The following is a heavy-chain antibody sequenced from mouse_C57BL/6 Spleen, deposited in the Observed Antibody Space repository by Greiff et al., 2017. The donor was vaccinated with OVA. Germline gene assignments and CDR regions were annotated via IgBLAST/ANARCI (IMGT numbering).Heavy chain of an antibody. V-gene: IGHV1-50*01. D-gene: IGHD4-1*01. CDR3: ARQLTGEYFDY. J-gene: IGHJ2*01. CDR2: IDPSDSYT. CDR1: GYTFTSYW. Sequence: VQLQQPGAELVKPGASVKLSCKASGYTFTSYWMQWVKQRPGQGLEWIGEIDPSDSYTNYNQKFKGKATLTVDTSSSTAYMQLSSLTSEDSAVYYCARQLTGEYFDYWGQGTTLTVSS.